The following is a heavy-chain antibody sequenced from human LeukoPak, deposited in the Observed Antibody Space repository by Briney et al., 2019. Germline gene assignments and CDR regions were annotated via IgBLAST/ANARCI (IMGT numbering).Heavy chain of an antibody. V-gene: IGHV4-59*01. J-gene: IGHJ4*02. CDR3: ARADYGDSDFDY. CDR1: GGSISSYY. Sequence: SETLSLTCTVSGGSISSYYWSRIRQPPGKGLEWSGYIYYSGSTNYNPSLKSRVTISVDTSKNQFSLKLSSVTAAATAVYYCARADYGDSDFDYWGQGTLVTVSS. CDR2: IYYSGST. D-gene: IGHD4-17*01.